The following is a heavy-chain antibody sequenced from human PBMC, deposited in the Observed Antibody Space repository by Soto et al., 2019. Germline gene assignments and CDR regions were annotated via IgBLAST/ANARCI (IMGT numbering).Heavy chain of an antibody. CDR2: IFHSGST. Sequence: QVQLQESGPGLVKPSGTLSLTCAVLGGSISNSNWWTWVRQPPGKGLDWIGEIFHSGSTNYNSSLMGRVTISVDKANHQFSLKLSSVTAADTAVYYCAHRPIVGAAIWGQGTLVTVSS. CDR3: AHRPIVGAAI. D-gene: IGHD1-26*01. CDR1: GGSISNSNW. V-gene: IGHV4-4*02. J-gene: IGHJ4*02.